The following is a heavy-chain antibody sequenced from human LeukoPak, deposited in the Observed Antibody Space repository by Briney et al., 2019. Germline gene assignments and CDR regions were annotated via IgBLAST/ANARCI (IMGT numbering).Heavy chain of an antibody. V-gene: IGHV4-61*02. Sequence: SETLSLTCSVPGGSVSSGLYYWSWIRQPAGKGLEWIGRIYSDGSTNYNPSLRSRVTISVDTSKNQFSLKLTSVTAADTAVYYCARDDPHYGSGTYYYWGQGTQVTVSS. D-gene: IGHD3-10*01. J-gene: IGHJ4*02. CDR2: IYSDGST. CDR3: ARDDPHYGSGTYYY. CDR1: GGSVSSGLYY.